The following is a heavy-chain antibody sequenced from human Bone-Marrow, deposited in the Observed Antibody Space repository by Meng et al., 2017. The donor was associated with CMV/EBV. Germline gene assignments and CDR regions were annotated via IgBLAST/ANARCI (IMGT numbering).Heavy chain of an antibody. D-gene: IGHD2-2*01. CDR2: INPNSGGT. CDR3: AREKSCRSTSCYRYYGMDV. V-gene: IGHV1-2*02. J-gene: IGHJ6*02. Sequence: ASVKVSCKASGYTFTGYYMHWVRQAPGQGLEWMGWINPNSGGTNYAQKFQGRVTMTRDTSISTAYMELNSLRAEDTAVYYCAREKSCRSTSCYRYYGMDVWGQGTTVTVSS. CDR1: GYTFTGYY.